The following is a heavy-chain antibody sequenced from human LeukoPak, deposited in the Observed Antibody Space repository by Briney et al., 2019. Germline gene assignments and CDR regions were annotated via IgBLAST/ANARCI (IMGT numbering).Heavy chain of an antibody. CDR1: GYTLTSYD. V-gene: IGHV1-8*02. CDR3: ARGPAGDY. J-gene: IGHJ4*02. CDR2: LNPNSGDT. Sequence: ASVKVSCKASGYTLTSYDINWVRQATGQGLEWLGWLNPNSGDTGYAQNFQGRVTMTRDTSISTAYMELSSLRSDDTAVYYCARGPAGDYWGQGTLVTVSS.